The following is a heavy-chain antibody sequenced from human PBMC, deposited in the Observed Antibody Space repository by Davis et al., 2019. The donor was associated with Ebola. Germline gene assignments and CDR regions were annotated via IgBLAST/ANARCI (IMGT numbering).Heavy chain of an antibody. D-gene: IGHD6-13*01. CDR2: IDPSDSYT. V-gene: IGHV5-10-1*01. CDR1: GYSFTSYW. CDR3: GGSSYYYYGMDV. Sequence: GESLKISCKSSGYSFTSYWISWVRQMPGKGLEWMGRIDPSDSYTNYSPSFQGHVTISADKSISTAYLQWSSLKASDTAMYYCGGSSYYYYGMDVWGQGTTVTVSS. J-gene: IGHJ6*02.